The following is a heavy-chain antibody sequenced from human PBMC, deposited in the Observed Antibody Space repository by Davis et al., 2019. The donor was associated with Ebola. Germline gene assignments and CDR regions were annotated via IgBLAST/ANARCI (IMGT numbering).Heavy chain of an antibody. V-gene: IGHV3-48*02. CDR2: ISSSSYTI. Sequence: PGGSLRLSCAASGFSVSSPYMTWVRQAPGKGLEWVSYISSSSYTIYYTDSVKGRFTISRDNAKNSLYLQMNSLRDEDTAVYYCARGDSPGYYYMDVWGKGTTVTVSS. CDR3: ARGDSPGYYYMDV. J-gene: IGHJ6*03. CDR1: GFSVSSPY.